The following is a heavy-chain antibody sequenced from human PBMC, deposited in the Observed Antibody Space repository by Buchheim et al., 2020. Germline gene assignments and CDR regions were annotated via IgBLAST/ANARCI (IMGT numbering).Heavy chain of an antibody. J-gene: IGHJ4*02. CDR1: GGSISSSGYY. CDR2: IYHSGST. D-gene: IGHD3-22*01. Sequence: QLQLQESGPGLVKPSETLSLTCTVSGGSISSSGYYWGWIRQPPGKRLEWIGSIYHSGSTYYNPSLKSRVTIYVDTSKNQFSLKLSSVTAADTAVYYCARRDSSGYWGDYWGQGTL. V-gene: IGHV4-39*01. CDR3: ARRDSSGYWGDY.